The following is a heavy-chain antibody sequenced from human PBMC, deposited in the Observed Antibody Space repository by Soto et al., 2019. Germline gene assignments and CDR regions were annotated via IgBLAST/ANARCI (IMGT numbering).Heavy chain of an antibody. CDR1: GYIFVNYG. D-gene: IGHD3-16*01. Sequence: QVQLVQSGDEVKKPGASVKVSCKASGYIFVNYGIAWVRQAPGQGLEWMGWISPYTGNTHSATKVQGRLTMTTDTSTSTAEMVLGRLTSDDTAVYYCVMVDNYVTPTPQDVWGQGTTVTVSS. CDR3: VMVDNYVTPTPQDV. CDR2: ISPYTGNT. V-gene: IGHV1-18*01. J-gene: IGHJ6*02.